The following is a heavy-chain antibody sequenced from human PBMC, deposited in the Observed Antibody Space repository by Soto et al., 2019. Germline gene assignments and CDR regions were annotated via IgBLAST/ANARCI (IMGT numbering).Heavy chain of an antibody. Sequence: QITLNESGPALVKPTQTLTLTCTFSGFSLNTRDVGVGWIRQPPGKALEWLGVVYWDDDKTYSPSLKSRLTITKDTPNNQVVLRMTKMDPVDTATYYCAHCRGGVASFWGQGTLVTVSS. CDR1: GFSLNTRDVG. D-gene: IGHD3-16*01. CDR3: AHCRGGVASF. J-gene: IGHJ4*02. CDR2: VYWDDDK. V-gene: IGHV2-5*02.